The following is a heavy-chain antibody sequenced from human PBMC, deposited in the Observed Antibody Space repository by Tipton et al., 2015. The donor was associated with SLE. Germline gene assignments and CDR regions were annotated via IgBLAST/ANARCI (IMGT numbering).Heavy chain of an antibody. CDR1: GDSISSSSYY. D-gene: IGHD2-21*02. CDR2: IYYSGTT. V-gene: IGHV4-61*05. CDR3: AGRGDLVVVTSYLDY. Sequence: TLSLTCIVSGDSISSSSYYWGWIRQPPGKGLEWIGYIYYSGTTNYHPSLKSRVTISVDTSKNQFSLKLRSVTAADTAVYYCAGRGDLVVVTSYLDYWGQGALVTVSS. J-gene: IGHJ4*02.